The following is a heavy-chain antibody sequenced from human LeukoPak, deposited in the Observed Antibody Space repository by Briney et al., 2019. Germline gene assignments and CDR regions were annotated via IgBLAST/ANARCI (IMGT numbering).Heavy chain of an antibody. D-gene: IGHD5-18*01. CDR3: ARDKRHSYGRYFDH. CDR1: GGSFSPYY. V-gene: IGHV4-59*01. J-gene: IGHJ4*02. Sequence: KPSETLSLTCAVYGGSFSPYYWSWIRKPPGKGLEWIGYMQSTGNSKYNPSLRSRVTMFVDTSKNQVALILSSVTAADTAVYYCARDKRHSYGRYFDHWGQGALVTVSS. CDR2: MQSTGNS.